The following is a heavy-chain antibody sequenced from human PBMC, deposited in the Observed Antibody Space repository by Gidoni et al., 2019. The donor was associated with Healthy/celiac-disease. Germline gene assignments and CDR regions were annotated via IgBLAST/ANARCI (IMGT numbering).Heavy chain of an antibody. D-gene: IGHD1-26*01. V-gene: IGHV3-15*01. CDR1: GFTFSNAW. CDR3: TTEVGATDNWFDP. CDR2: IKSKTDGGTT. J-gene: IGHJ5*02. Sequence: EVQLVESGGGLVKPGGSLRLSCAASGFTFSNAWMSWVRQAPGKGLEWVGRIKSKTDGGTTDYAAPVKGRFTISRDDSKNTLYLQMNSLKTEDTAVYYCTTEVGATDNWFDPWGQGTLVTVSS.